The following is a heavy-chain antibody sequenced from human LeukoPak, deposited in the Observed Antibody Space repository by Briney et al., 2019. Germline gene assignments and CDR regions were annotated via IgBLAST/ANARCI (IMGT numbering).Heavy chain of an antibody. CDR1: GGSFSAYY. Sequence: SETLSLTCGVSGGSFSAYYWSWIRQPPGKGLELIGEINHSGRTNYNPSLKSRVTISVDTSKNQFSLNLSSVTAADTAVYYCARSPLTCNYGDWFDPWGQGTLVIVSS. CDR2: INHSGRT. CDR3: ARSPLTCNYGDWFDP. D-gene: IGHD3-9*01. J-gene: IGHJ5*02. V-gene: IGHV4-34*01.